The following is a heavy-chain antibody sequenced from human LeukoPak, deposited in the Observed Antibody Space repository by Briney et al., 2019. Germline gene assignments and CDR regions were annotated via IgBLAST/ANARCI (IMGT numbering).Heavy chain of an antibody. CDR2: IYYSGST. V-gene: IGHV4-39*01. J-gene: IGHJ4*02. Sequence: SETLSLTCTVSGDSIRSSSYYWGWIRQPPGKGLGWLGSIYYSGSTYYNPSLKSRVTISGDTSKNQFSLKLSSVTAADTAVYYCARVIRIAEYYFDYWGQGTLVTVSS. CDR3: ARVIRIAEYYFDY. D-gene: IGHD6-13*01. CDR1: GDSIRSSSYY.